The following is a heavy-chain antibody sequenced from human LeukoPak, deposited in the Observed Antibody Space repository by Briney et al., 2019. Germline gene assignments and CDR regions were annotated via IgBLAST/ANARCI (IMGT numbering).Heavy chain of an antibody. V-gene: IGHV1-69*13. J-gene: IGHJ3*02. Sequence: SVKVSCKASGGTFSSYAISWVRQAPGQGLEWMGGIIPIFGTANYAQKLQGRVTITADESTSTAYMELSSLRSEDTAVYYCARVGTHSGSFRNPLGAFDIWGQGTMVTVSS. CDR2: IIPIFGTA. D-gene: IGHD1-26*01. CDR3: ARVGTHSGSFRNPLGAFDI. CDR1: GGTFSSYA.